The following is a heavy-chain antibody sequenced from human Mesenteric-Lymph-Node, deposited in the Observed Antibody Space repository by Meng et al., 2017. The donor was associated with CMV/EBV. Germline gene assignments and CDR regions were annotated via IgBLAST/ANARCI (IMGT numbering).Heavy chain of an antibody. D-gene: IGHD3-3*01. CDR1: GFTFSSYA. Sequence: GGSLRLSCAASGFTFSSYAMSWVRQAPGKGLEWVSAISGSGGSTYYADSVKGRFTISRDNAKNSLYLQMNSLRADDTALYYCARQQTFGVVSSYYYGMDVWGQGTTVTVSS. CDR2: ISGSGGST. J-gene: IGHJ6*02. V-gene: IGHV3-23*01. CDR3: ARQQTFGVVSSYYYGMDV.